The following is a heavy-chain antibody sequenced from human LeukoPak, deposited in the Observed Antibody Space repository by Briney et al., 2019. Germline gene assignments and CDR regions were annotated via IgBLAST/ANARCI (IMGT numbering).Heavy chain of an antibody. CDR2: ISNDGSIR. CDR1: GFSFSSYG. CDR3: AREDSGYDFDY. Sequence: PGGSPRLSCAGSGFSFSSYGMHWVRQPPGKGLEWVAVISNDGSIRYCADSVKGRFTISRDNSKNTLYLQMNSLRAEDTAVYYCAREDSGYDFDYWGQGTLVTVSS. V-gene: IGHV3-30*03. J-gene: IGHJ4*02. D-gene: IGHD5-12*01.